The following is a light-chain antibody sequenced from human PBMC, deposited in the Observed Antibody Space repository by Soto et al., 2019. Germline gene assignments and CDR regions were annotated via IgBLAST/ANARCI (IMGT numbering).Light chain of an antibody. Sequence: SVLTQSPRTLSLSPGERATLSCRASQSVSNNYLACYQQKPGQAPRLLIYGASNRATGIPDRFSGSGSGADFTLAVSRLEPEDLAVYYCQQYGSSPRAFGQGTKVDNK. CDR3: QQYGSSPRA. J-gene: IGKJ1*01. CDR2: GAS. V-gene: IGKV3-20*01. CDR1: QSVSNNY.